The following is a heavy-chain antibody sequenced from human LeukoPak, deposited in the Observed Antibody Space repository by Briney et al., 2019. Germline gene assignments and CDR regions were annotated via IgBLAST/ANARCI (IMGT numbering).Heavy chain of an antibody. CDR2: ISYDGSNK. V-gene: IGHV3-30*18. CDR1: GFTFSSYG. J-gene: IGHJ6*02. D-gene: IGHD6-19*01. Sequence: GRSLRLSCAASGFTFSSYGMHWVRQAPGKGLEWVALISYDGSNKYYADSVKGRFTISRDNSKNTLYLQMNSLRAEDTAVYYCAKDLVAGTFYGMDVWGQGTTVTVSS. CDR3: AKDLVAGTFYGMDV.